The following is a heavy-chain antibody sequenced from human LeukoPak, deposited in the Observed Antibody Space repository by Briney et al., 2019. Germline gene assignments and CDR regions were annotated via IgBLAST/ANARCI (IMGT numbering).Heavy chain of an antibody. J-gene: IGHJ6*03. CDR2: ISAYNGNT. V-gene: IGHV1-18*01. Sequence: ASVKVSCKASGYTFTSYGISWVRQAPGQGLEWMGWISAYNGNTNYAQKLQGRVTMTTDTSTSTAYMELRSLRSDDTAVYCCARASLWGRLSTNYYYYMDVWGKGTTVTVSS. CDR1: GYTFTSYG. D-gene: IGHD3-16*02. CDR3: ARASLWGRLSTNYYYYMDV.